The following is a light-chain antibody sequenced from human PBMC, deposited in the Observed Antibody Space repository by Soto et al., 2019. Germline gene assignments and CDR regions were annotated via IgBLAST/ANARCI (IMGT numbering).Light chain of an antibody. CDR3: QQYNNWPLT. Sequence: EVVLTQSPATLSVSAGGTVTLSCRASQSVRTNVAWYQQIPGQAPRLLVYGASTRATGVPARFTGSGSGIEFSLTISSLLSEDSAFYYCQQYNNWPLTFGGGTKVDIK. V-gene: IGKV3-15*01. J-gene: IGKJ4*01. CDR1: QSVRTN. CDR2: GAS.